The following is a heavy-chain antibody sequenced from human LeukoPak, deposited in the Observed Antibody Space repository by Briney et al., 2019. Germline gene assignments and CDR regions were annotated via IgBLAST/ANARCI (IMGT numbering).Heavy chain of an antibody. J-gene: IGHJ4*02. Sequence: GGSLRLSCAASGFTFGNEAMNWVRQAPGKGLEWVSSISSSSSYIYYADSVKGRFTISRDNAKNSLYLQMNSLRAEDTAVYYCARLAVAGTDYWGQGTLVTVSS. D-gene: IGHD6-19*01. CDR2: ISSSSSYI. CDR3: ARLAVAGTDY. V-gene: IGHV3-21*01. CDR1: GFTFGNEA.